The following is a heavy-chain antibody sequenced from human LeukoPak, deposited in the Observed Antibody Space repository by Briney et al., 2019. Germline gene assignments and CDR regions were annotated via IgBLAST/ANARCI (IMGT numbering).Heavy chain of an antibody. CDR2: VSSTGSGT. CDR1: GFTFSTYG. CDR3: AKDGPLLWFGPTDA. V-gene: IGHV3-23*01. Sequence: GGPLRLSCVASGFTFSTYGMSWVRQAPGRGLEWVAAVSSTGSGTYYPDSLKGRFIISRDNSQNTVFLQMNSLRPEDTAFYFCAKDGPLLWFGPTDAWGQGILVTVSS. J-gene: IGHJ5*02. D-gene: IGHD3-10*01.